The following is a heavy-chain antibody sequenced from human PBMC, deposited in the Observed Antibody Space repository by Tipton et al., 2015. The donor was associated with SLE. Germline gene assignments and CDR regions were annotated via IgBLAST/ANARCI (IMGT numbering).Heavy chain of an antibody. CDR1: GFSISSGYY. V-gene: IGHV4-61*03. J-gene: IGHJ3*02. D-gene: IGHD4-17*01. CDR3: ARGPTSYGDAGSDAFDI. CDR2: LYYSGSI. Sequence: GLVKPSETLSLTCTVSGFSISSGYYWSWIRQPPGKGLEWIGYLYYSGSINYNPSLKSRVTISIDTSNNHFSLHLTSVTAADTAVYYCARGPTSYGDAGSDAFDIWGQGTMVTVSS.